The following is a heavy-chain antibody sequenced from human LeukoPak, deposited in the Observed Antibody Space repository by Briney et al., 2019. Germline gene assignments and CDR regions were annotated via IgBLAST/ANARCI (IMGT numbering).Heavy chain of an antibody. V-gene: IGHV3-7*03. J-gene: IGHJ4*02. Sequence: GGSLRLSCAASGFTFSSYSMNWVRQAPGKGLEWVANIKQDGSEKSYVDSVKGRFTISRDNAKNSLYLQMNSLRAEDTAVYYCAKPYYYYGSGSYYYWGQGTLVTVSS. D-gene: IGHD3-10*01. CDR3: AKPYYYYGSGSYYY. CDR1: GFTFSSYS. CDR2: IKQDGSEK.